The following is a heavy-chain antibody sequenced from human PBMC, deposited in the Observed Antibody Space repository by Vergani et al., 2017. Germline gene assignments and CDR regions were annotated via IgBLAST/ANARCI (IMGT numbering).Heavy chain of an antibody. J-gene: IGHJ2*01. CDR1: GDSIISRSYY. CDR3: ASGKYYSDSTSHFRGRYFDV. Sequence: QLQLQESGPGLVKPSATLSLTCSVSGDSIISRSYYWGWIRQPPGKGLEWIGSIYNSGNGDSSSSLKSRVTISADTSKNQFSLRLTSVTAADTAVYYCASGKYYSDSTSHFRGRYFDVWGRGPLVTVPS. CDR2: IYNSGNG. D-gene: IGHD3-16*01. V-gene: IGHV4-39*01.